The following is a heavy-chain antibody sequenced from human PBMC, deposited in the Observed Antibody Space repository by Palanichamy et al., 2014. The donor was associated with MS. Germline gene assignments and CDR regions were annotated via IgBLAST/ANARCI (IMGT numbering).Heavy chain of an antibody. V-gene: IGHV3-7*04. CDR1: GFTFSNYW. Sequence: EVQLVESGGGLVQPGGSLRLSCAASGFTFSNYWMSWVRQAPGKGLEWVANIKQDVSEKYYVDSVKGRFTISRDNAKNSLYLQMNSLRAEDTAVYYCAREGKESTGMDVWGQGTTVTVSS. J-gene: IGHJ6*02. D-gene: IGHD1-1*01. CDR3: AREGKESTGMDV. CDR2: IKQDVSEK.